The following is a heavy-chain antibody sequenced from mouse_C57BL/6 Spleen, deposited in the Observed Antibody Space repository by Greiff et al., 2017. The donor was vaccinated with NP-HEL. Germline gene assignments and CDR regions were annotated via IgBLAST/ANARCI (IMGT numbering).Heavy chain of an antibody. CDR3: TREGSTMIEGWFAY. V-gene: IGHV5-9-1*02. CDR1: GFTFSSYA. CDR2: ISSGGDYI. Sequence: EVQVVESGEGLVKPGGSLKLSCAASGFTFSSYAMSWVRQTPEKRLEWVAYISSGGDYIYYADTVKGRFTISRDNARNTLYLQMSSLKSEDTAMYYCTREGSTMIEGWFAYWGQGTLVTVSA. D-gene: IGHD2-4*01. J-gene: IGHJ3*01.